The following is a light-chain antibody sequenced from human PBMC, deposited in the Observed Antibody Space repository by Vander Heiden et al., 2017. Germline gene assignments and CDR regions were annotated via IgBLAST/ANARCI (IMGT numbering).Light chain of an antibody. CDR3: QQSSSMPWT. J-gene: IGKJ1*01. V-gene: IGKV1-39*01. CDR2: AAS. Sequence: EIKMTQSPSSLSASVGDRISITCRASQSISNYLNWYQKKSGSAPKLLIYAASVLQNGVPSRFSGSGSGTDFTLTISSLQPEDFATYYCQQSSSMPWTFGQGTKVEIK. CDR1: QSISNY.